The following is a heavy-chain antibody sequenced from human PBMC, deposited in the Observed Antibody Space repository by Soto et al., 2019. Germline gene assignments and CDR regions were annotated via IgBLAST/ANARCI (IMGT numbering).Heavy chain of an antibody. CDR3: EVLRYFDWLTYFDY. Sequence: GGSLRLSCAASGFIFSDYYMGWFRLAPGKGLEWISYISGTGTDTYLADSVKGRFTISRDNAKNTVYLQMNSLRAEDTAVYYCEVLRYFDWLTYFDYWGQGTLVTVSS. J-gene: IGHJ4*02. CDR1: GFIFSDYY. CDR2: ISGTGTDT. D-gene: IGHD3-9*01. V-gene: IGHV3-11*01.